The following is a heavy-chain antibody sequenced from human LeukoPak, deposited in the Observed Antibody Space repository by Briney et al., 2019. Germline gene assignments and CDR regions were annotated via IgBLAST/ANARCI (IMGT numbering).Heavy chain of an antibody. V-gene: IGHV4-39*01. J-gene: IGHJ4*02. Sequence: PSETLSLTCTVSGGSISSSSYYWGWIRQPPGKGLEWIGSIYYSGSTYYNPSLKSRVTISVDTSKNQFSLKLSSVTAADTAVYYCARSLAYCGGDCYPYDYWGQGTLVTVSS. CDR1: GGSISSSSYY. CDR2: IYYSGST. CDR3: ARSLAYCGGDCYPYDY. D-gene: IGHD2-21*01.